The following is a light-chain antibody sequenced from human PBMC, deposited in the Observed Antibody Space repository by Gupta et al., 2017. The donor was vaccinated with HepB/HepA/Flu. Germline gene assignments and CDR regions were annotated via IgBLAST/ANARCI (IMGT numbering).Light chain of an antibody. CDR3: RQKDRFPYT. V-gene: IGKV1-17*01. Sequence: DIQMTQSPSSLSASVGDRVTIPCRASEVIRNNLNWYQQTPGKAPKRLIYAASRVQSGVPSTFSGSGSETEFTLTITTRQPEDFATYYCRQKDRFPYTFGQGTKLEIK. CDR1: EVIRNN. CDR2: AAS. J-gene: IGKJ2*01.